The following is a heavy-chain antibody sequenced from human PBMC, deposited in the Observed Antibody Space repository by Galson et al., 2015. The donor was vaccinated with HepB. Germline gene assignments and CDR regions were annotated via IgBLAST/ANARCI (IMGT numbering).Heavy chain of an antibody. CDR3: ARVEGGLFVT. J-gene: IGHJ3*02. Sequence: CAISGDSVSSNLFTWNWIRQSPSRGLEWLGRTYYRSKWQNDYAVSLTSRITINPDTSMNQFSLHLNSVTPEDTAVYYCARVEGGLFVTWGQGTMVTVSS. D-gene: IGHD3-16*01. CDR1: GDSVSSNLFT. V-gene: IGHV6-1*01. CDR2: TYYRSKWQN.